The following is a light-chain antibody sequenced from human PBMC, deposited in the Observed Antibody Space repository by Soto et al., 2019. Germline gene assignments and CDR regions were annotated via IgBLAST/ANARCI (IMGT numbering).Light chain of an antibody. J-gene: IGKJ3*01. CDR1: QGVSSSY. V-gene: IGKV3-20*01. CDR2: GAS. Sequence: EIVLTQSPGTLCLSPGVGATLSCRASQGVSSSYLAWYLHKPGQAPRLLIYGASSRASGIPDRFSGSGSGTDFTLTINRLEPEDFAVYYCQQYGASVTFGPGTKVDLK. CDR3: QQYGASVT.